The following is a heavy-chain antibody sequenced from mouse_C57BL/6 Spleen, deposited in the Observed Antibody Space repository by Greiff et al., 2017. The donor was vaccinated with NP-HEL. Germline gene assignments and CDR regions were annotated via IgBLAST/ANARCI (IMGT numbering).Heavy chain of an antibody. CDR2: INPNNGGT. Sequence: EVQLQQSGPELVKPGASVKISCKASGYTFTDYYMNWVKQSHGKSLEWIGDINPNNGGTSYNQKFKGKATLTVDKSSSTAYMELRSLTSEDSAVYYCARKGYSSGYAMDYWGQGTSVTVSS. D-gene: IGHD3-2*02. CDR1: GYTFTDYY. V-gene: IGHV1-26*01. J-gene: IGHJ4*01. CDR3: ARKGYSSGYAMDY.